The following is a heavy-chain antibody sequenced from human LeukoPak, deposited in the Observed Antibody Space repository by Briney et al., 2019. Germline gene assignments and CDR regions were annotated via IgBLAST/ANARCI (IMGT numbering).Heavy chain of an antibody. CDR2: MNPDSGNT. J-gene: IGHJ4*02. Sequence: GASVKVSYKASGYTFSNYDINWVRQVTGQGLEWMGWMNPDSGNTGYAQRFQGRVTLTRNPSISTAYMEVSSLRSEDTAVYFCARGTTRNYGDFDYWGQGTLVTVSS. V-gene: IGHV1-8*01. D-gene: IGHD3-10*01. CDR3: ARGTTRNYGDFDY. CDR1: GYTFSNYD.